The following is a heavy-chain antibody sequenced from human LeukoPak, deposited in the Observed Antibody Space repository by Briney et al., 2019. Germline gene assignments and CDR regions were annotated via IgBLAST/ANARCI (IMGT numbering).Heavy chain of an antibody. CDR1: GGSFSGYY. D-gene: IGHD3-10*01. Sequence: PSETLSLTCAVYGGSFSGYYWSWIRQPPGKGLEWIGEINHSGSTNYNPSLKSRVTISVDTSKNQFSLKLSSVTAADTAVYYCARHDSVHYYGSGSYYKYRSFGHFDYWGQGTLVTVSS. CDR3: ARHDSVHYYGSGSYYKYRSFGHFDY. V-gene: IGHV4-34*01. J-gene: IGHJ4*02. CDR2: INHSGST.